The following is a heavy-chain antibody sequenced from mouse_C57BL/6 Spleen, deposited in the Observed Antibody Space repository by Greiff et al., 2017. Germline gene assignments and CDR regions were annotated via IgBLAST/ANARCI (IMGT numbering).Heavy chain of an antibody. J-gene: IGHJ4*01. CDR2: IYPGDGDT. Sequence: VQLQQSGPELVKPGASVKISCKASGYAFSSSWMNWVQQRPGKGLEWIGRIYPGDGDTNYNGKFKGKATLTADKSSSTAYMQLSSLTSEDSAVYFCASYYPSGAMDYWGQGTSVTVSS. V-gene: IGHV1-82*01. CDR1: GYAFSSSW. D-gene: IGHD2-10*01. CDR3: ASYYPSGAMDY.